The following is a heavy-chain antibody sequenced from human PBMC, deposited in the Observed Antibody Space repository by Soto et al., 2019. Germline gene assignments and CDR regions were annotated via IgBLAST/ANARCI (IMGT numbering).Heavy chain of an antibody. Sequence: EVQLVESGGGLVQPGGSLRLSCTASGFTFSSYWMSWVRQAPGKGLEWVANIKHDGSEKNYVDSVKGRFTISTDNAKNSVFLQMNSRRADDTAVYYCARQGGRRTYYYYYGMDVWGQGTTVTVSS. CDR3: ARQGGRRTYYYYYGMDV. CDR1: GFTFSSYW. D-gene: IGHD3-16*01. CDR2: IKHDGSEK. J-gene: IGHJ6*02. V-gene: IGHV3-7*01.